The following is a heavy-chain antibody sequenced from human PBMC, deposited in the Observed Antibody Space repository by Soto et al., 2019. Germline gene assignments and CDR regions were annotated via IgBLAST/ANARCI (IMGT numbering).Heavy chain of an antibody. V-gene: IGHV1-58*02. CDR2: IVVGSGNT. D-gene: IGHD3-3*01. CDR3: AADSAQRFLEWLPAFDY. Sequence: GASVKVSCKASGFTFTSSAMQWVRQARGQRLEWIGWIVVGSGNTNYAQKFQERVTITRDMSTSTAYMELSSLRSEDTAVYYCAADSAQRFLEWLPAFDYWGQGTLVTVSS. J-gene: IGHJ4*02. CDR1: GFTFTSSA.